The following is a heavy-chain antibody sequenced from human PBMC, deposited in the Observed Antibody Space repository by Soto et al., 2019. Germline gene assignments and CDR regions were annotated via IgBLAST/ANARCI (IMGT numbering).Heavy chain of an antibody. CDR2: INHRGSL. Sequence: QVQLQESGPGLVKPSQTLSLTCTVTGCSVTSGDQYWTWIRHRPGQVLEWFGYINHRGSLYYNPSLKIRVSMSVDTSKIQFSLNLSSVTAADTAVYYCARERPQRQGRNMDVWGQGTTVTVSS. D-gene: IGHD1-1*01. CDR3: ARERPQRQGRNMDV. J-gene: IGHJ6*02. CDR1: GCSVTSGDQY. V-gene: IGHV4-31*03.